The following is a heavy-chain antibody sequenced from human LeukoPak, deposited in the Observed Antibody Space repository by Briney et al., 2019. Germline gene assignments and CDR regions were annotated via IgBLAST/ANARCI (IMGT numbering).Heavy chain of an antibody. CDR3: ARDYYDSSGYYRWFDY. D-gene: IGHD3-22*01. CDR1: GYSISSGYY. J-gene: IGHJ4*02. CDR2: IYHSGST. Sequence: SSETLSLTCTVSGYSISSGYYWGWIRQPPGKGLEWIGSIYHSGSTYYNPSLKSRVTISVDTSKNQFSLKLSSVTAADTAVYYCARDYYDSSGYYRWFDYWGQGTLVTVSS. V-gene: IGHV4-38-2*02.